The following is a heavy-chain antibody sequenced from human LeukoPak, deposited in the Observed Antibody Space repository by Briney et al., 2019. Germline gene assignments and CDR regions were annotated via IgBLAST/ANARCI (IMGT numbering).Heavy chain of an antibody. CDR3: ARGSRWFDP. CDR1: GGSFSGYY. Sequence: PSETLSLTCAVYGGSFSGYYWSWIRQPPGKGLEWIGEINHSGSTNYNPSLKSRVTISVDTSKNQFSLKLSSVTAADTVVYYCARGSRWFDPWGQGTLVTVSS. CDR2: INHSGST. V-gene: IGHV4-34*01. J-gene: IGHJ5*02.